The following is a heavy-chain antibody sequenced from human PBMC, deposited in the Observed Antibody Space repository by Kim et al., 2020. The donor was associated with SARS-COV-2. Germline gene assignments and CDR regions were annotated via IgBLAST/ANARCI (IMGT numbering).Heavy chain of an antibody. D-gene: IGHD6-6*01. CDR1: GFTFSSYS. J-gene: IGHJ4*02. CDR3: ARAGWGYSSSSGNKPLPAILDY. CDR2: ISSSSSYI. V-gene: IGHV3-21*01. Sequence: GGSLRLSCAASGFTFSSYSMNWVRQAPGKGLEWVSSISSSSSYIYYADSVKGRFTISRDNAKNSLYLQMNSLRAEDTAVYYCARAGWGYSSSSGNKPLPAILDYWGQGTLVTVSS.